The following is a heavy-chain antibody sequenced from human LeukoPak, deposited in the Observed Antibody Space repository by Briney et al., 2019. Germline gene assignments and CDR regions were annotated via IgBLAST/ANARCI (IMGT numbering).Heavy chain of an antibody. CDR1: GGSFSGYY. D-gene: IGHD3-22*01. CDR3: ARDTYYYDSSGYFSLDY. CDR2: INHSGST. Sequence: SSETLSLTCAVYGGSFSGYYWSWIRQPPGKGLEWIGEINHSGSTNYNPSLKSRVTISVDTSKNQFSLKLSSVTAADTAVYYCARDTYYYDSSGYFSLDYWGQGTLVTVSS. J-gene: IGHJ4*02. V-gene: IGHV4-34*01.